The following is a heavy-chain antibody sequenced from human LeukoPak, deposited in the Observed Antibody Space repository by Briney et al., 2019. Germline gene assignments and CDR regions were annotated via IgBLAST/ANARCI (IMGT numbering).Heavy chain of an antibody. CDR2: IYYSGST. Sequence: SETLSLTCTVSGGSISSYYWSWIRQPPGKGLEWIGYIYYSGSTNYNPSLKSRVTISVDTSKNQFSLKLSSVTAADTAVNYCARGLWFGELFWFDPWGQGTLVTVSS. D-gene: IGHD3-10*01. CDR1: GGSISSYY. CDR3: ARGLWFGELFWFDP. J-gene: IGHJ5*02. V-gene: IGHV4-59*08.